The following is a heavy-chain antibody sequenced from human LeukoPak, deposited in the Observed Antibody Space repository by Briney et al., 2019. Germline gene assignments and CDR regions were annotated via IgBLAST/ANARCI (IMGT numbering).Heavy chain of an antibody. CDR2: ISNSGTTI. J-gene: IGHJ5*02. Sequence: PGGSLRLSCAASGYIFSSYEMNWVRQAPGKGLEWVSYISNSGTTIYYADSVKGRFTISRDNSKNSLYLQMNSLRAEDTAVYYCARGRRFDPWGQGTLVTVSS. V-gene: IGHV3-48*03. CDR3: ARGRRFDP. CDR1: GYIFSSYE.